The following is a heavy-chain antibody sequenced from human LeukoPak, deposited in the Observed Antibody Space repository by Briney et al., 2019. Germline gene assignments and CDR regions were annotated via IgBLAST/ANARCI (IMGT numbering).Heavy chain of an antibody. CDR1: GFTFSRSG. CDR3: AKVGFTMTQIDY. Sequence: PGRSLRLSCATSGFTFSRSGMHWVRQTPGKGLEWVAVMWLDETNNHYADSVKGRFIISRDNSKNTLYLQMNSLRAEDTAVYYCAKVGFTMTQIDYWGQGIQVTVSS. V-gene: IGHV3-33*06. CDR2: MWLDETNN. D-gene: IGHD3-22*01. J-gene: IGHJ4*02.